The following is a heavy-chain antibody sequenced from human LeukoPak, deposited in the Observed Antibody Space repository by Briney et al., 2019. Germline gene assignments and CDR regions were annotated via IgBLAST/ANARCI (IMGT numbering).Heavy chain of an antibody. J-gene: IGHJ4*02. CDR3: ARGWSIVVVPAAPLDY. D-gene: IGHD2-2*01. Sequence: GGSLRLFCAASGFTFSSYAMHWVRQAPGKGLEWVAVISYDGSNKYYADSVKGRFTISRDNSKNTLYLQMNSLRAEDTAVYYCARGWSIVVVPAAPLDYWGQGTLVTVFS. V-gene: IGHV3-30*01. CDR2: ISYDGSNK. CDR1: GFTFSSYA.